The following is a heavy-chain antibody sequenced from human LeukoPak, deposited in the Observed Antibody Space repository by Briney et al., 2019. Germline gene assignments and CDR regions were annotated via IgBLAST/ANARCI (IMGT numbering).Heavy chain of an antibody. V-gene: IGHV4-31*03. CDR3: ARSSYDSEINFDY. CDR2: IYYSGST. D-gene: IGHD3-22*01. J-gene: IGHJ4*02. CDR1: GGSISSGGYY. Sequence: SETLSLTCTVSGGSISSGGYYWSWIRQHPGKGLEWIGYIYYSGSTYYNPSLKSRVTISVDTSKNQFSLKLSSVTAADTAVYYCARSSYDSEINFDYWGQGTLVTVSS.